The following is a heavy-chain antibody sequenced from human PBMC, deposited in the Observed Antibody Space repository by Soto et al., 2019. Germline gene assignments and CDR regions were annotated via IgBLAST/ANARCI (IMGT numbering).Heavy chain of an antibody. CDR1: GFTFSSYA. CDR3: AKLPSGYDYFEP. CDR2: ISGSGGST. D-gene: IGHD5-12*01. Sequence: GWSLRLSCAASGFTFSSYAMSLVRQAPGKGLEWVSAISGSGGSTYYADSVKGRFTISRDNSKNTLYLQMNSLRAEDTAVYYCAKLPSGYDYFEPWGQGTLVTVS. V-gene: IGHV3-23*01. J-gene: IGHJ5*02.